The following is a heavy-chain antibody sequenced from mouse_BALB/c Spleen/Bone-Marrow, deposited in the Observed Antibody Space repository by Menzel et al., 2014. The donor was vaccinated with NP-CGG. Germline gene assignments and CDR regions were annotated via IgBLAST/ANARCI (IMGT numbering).Heavy chain of an antibody. CDR1: GFSLTTYD. J-gene: IGHJ4*01. CDR3: ARRNGNFRYYAMDY. CDR2: IWSGGST. D-gene: IGHD2-1*01. Sequence: VKLQESGPGLVQPSQLLSITCTVSGFSLTTYDVVWVRQSPGKGLEWLGVIWSGGSTDYNAAFISRLSINKDNSKSQVFFKMNNLQACDTAIYYCARRNGNFRYYAMDYWGQGTSVTVSS. V-gene: IGHV2-2*01.